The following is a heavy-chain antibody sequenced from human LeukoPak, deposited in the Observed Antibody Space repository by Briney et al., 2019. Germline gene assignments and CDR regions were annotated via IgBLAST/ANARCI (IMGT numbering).Heavy chain of an antibody. CDR2: INHSGST. D-gene: IGHD6-13*01. CDR3: ARLPYSSSWYVPYYYGMDV. J-gene: IGHJ6*02. V-gene: IGHV4-34*01. Sequence: SETLSLTCAVYGGSFSGYYWSWIRQPPGKGLEWIGEINHSGSTNYNPSLKSRVTISVDTSENQFSLKLSSVTAADTAVYYCARLPYSSSWYVPYYYGMDVWGQGTTVTVSS. CDR1: GGSFSGYY.